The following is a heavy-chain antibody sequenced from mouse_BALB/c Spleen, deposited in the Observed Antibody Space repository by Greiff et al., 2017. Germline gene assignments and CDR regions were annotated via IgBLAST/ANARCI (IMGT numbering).Heavy chain of an antibody. Sequence: QVQLQQSGAELVRPGASVKLSCKASGYTFTSYWINWVKQRPGQGLEWIGNIYPSDSYTNYNQKFKDKATLTVDKSSSTAYMQLSSPTSEDSAVYYCTRGYYGNYVGAMDYWGQGTSVTVSS. D-gene: IGHD2-1*01. J-gene: IGHJ4*01. CDR1: GYTFTSYW. V-gene: IGHV1-69*02. CDR2: IYPSDSYT. CDR3: TRGYYGNYVGAMDY.